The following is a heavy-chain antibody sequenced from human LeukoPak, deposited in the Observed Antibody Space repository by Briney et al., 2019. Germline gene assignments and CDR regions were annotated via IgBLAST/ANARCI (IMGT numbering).Heavy chain of an antibody. J-gene: IGHJ4*02. CDR1: GFSFSSYA. Sequence: GGSLRLSCAASGFSFSSYAMSWVRQAPGKGLEWVSAISGSGGSTYYADSVKGRFTISRDNSKNTLYLQMNSLRAEDTAVYYCAKDWDDFWSGYLFDYWGQGTLVTVSS. V-gene: IGHV3-23*01. CDR3: AKDWDDFWSGYLFDY. D-gene: IGHD3-3*01. CDR2: ISGSGGST.